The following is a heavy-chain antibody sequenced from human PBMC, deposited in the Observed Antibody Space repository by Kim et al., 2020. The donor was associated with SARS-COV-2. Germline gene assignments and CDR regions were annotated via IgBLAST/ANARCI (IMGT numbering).Heavy chain of an antibody. V-gene: IGHV4-59*01. Sequence: PPLKSRSTISVDTSKNRFSLKLSSVTAADTAVYYCARSSSWYYYYYGMDVWGQGTTVTVSS. CDR3: ARSSSWYYYYYGMDV. D-gene: IGHD6-13*01. J-gene: IGHJ6*02.